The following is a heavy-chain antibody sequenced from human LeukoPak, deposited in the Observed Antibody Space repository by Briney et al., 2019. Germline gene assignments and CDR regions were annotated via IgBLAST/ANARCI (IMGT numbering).Heavy chain of an antibody. CDR2: ISYNGINE. D-gene: IGHD6-13*01. V-gene: IGHV3-30*03. CDR3: ARGSSSWYYLDY. Sequence: LTGGSLRLSCAASGFSFSDYNMHWVRQAPGKGLEWMAVISYNGINEYYADSVKGRFTISRDNAKNSLYLQMNSLRVEDTAVYYCARGSSSWYYLDYWGQGTLVTVSS. CDR1: GFSFSDYN. J-gene: IGHJ4*02.